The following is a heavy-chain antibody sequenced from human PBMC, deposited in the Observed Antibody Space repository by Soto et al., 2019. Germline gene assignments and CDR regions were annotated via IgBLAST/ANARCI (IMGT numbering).Heavy chain of an antibody. D-gene: IGHD6-13*01. CDR2: ISNDGSDK. J-gene: IGHJ4*02. Sequence: ALSLSCAASGFTFSSYGMHWVRQAPGKGLEWVAVISNDGSDKYYADSVKGRFTLSRDNSKNTMYLQMSSLRAEDTAVYYCARTMPAVTYYFDYWGQGTLVTVSS. V-gene: IGHV3-30*03. CDR1: GFTFSSYG. CDR3: ARTMPAVTYYFDY.